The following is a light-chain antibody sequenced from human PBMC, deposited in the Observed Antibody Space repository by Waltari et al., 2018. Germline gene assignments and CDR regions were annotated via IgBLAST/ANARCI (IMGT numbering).Light chain of an antibody. CDR2: KAS. V-gene: IGKV1-5*03. CDR1: QSISDW. CDR3: QHYDGFPWT. Sequence: DIQMTQSPSTLSASVGDRVTITCRASQSISDWLAWYQQKPGKAPKLLIYKASDLASGVPSRCSGSGSGTECTLTISSLQPDDFATYYCQHYDGFPWTFGQGTEVESK. J-gene: IGKJ1*01.